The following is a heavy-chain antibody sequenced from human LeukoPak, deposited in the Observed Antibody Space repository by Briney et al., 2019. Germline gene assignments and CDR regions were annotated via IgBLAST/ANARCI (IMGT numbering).Heavy chain of an antibody. Sequence: SETLSLTCTVSGGSISTYYWSWIRQPPGKGLEWIGEINHSGSTNYNPSLKSRVTISVDTSKNQFSLKLSSVTAADTAVYYCARVREMATIGYFDLWGRGTLVTVSS. D-gene: IGHD5-24*01. CDR1: GGSISTYY. V-gene: IGHV4-34*01. CDR3: ARVREMATIGYFDL. CDR2: INHSGST. J-gene: IGHJ2*01.